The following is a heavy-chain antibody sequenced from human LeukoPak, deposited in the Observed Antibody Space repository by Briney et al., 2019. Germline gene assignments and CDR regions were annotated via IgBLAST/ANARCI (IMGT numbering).Heavy chain of an antibody. V-gene: IGHV3-30*03. CDR1: GFTFSSYG. CDR2: ISYDGSNK. J-gene: IGHJ6*04. D-gene: IGHD1-14*01. Sequence: GRSLRLSCAASGFTFSSYGMNWVRQAPGKGLEGVAVISYDGSNKYYADSVKGRFTIPRDNSKNTLYLQMNSLKTEDTDVYECTTYNVWGKGTTVTVSS. CDR3: TTYNV.